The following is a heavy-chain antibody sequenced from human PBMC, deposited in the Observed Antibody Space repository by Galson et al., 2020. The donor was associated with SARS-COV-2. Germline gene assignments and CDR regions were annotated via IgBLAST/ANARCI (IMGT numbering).Heavy chain of an antibody. D-gene: IGHD3-16*01. CDR3: AKAHWGGFGHMDV. CDR2: IWYDGSNK. V-gene: IGHV3-33*06. J-gene: IGHJ6*04. CDR1: GFTFSSYG. Sequence: GGSLRLSCAASGFTFSSYGMHWVRQAPGKGLEWVAVIWYDGSNKYYADSVKGRFTISRDNSKNTLYLQMNSLRAEDTAVYYCAKAHWGGFGHMDVWGKGTTVTVSS.